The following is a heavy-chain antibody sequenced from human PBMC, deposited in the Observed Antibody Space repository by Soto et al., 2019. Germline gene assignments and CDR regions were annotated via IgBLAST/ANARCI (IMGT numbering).Heavy chain of an antibody. V-gene: IGHV4-38-2*01. J-gene: IGHJ5*02. D-gene: IGHD3-22*01. CDR1: GYSISSGYY. CDR2: IYHSGST. Sequence: PSETLSLTCAVSGYSISSGYYWGWIRQPPGKGLEWIGSIYHSGSTYYNPSLKSRVTISVDTSKNQFSLKLSSVTAADTAVYYCARYYYDSSHPGFYPWGQGTLVTVSS. CDR3: ARYYYDSSHPGFYP.